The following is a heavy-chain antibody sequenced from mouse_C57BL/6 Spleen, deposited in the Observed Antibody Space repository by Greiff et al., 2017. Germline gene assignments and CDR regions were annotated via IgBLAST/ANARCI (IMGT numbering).Heavy chain of an antibody. Sequence: QVQLQQPGAELVKPGASVKLSCKASGYTFTSYWMHWVKQRPGQGLEWIGMIHPNSGSTNYNEKFKSKATLTVDKSSSTAYVQLSSLTSEDSAVYYCAREIYDGSFFAYWGQGTLVTVSA. D-gene: IGHD2-3*01. CDR3: AREIYDGSFFAY. J-gene: IGHJ3*01. CDR1: GYTFTSYW. V-gene: IGHV1-64*01. CDR2: IHPNSGST.